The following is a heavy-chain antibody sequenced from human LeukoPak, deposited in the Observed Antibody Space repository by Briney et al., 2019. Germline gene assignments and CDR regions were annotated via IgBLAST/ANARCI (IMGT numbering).Heavy chain of an antibody. Sequence: GGSLRLSCAGSGFTFSSNAMSWVRRAPGKGLGWVSSISDSGDFTYYADSVKGRFTISRDNSKNTLFVQMSSLRAEDTAVYYCAKGSRQFSRDKAGPIDYWGQGTLVTVSS. CDR1: GFTFSSNA. V-gene: IGHV3-23*01. J-gene: IGHJ4*01. CDR2: ISDSGDFT. D-gene: IGHD6-19*01. CDR3: AKGSRQFSRDKAGPIDY.